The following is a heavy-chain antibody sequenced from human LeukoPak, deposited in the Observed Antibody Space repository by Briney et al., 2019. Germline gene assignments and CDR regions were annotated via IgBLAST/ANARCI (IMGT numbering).Heavy chain of an antibody. CDR1: GFTFTDYW. D-gene: IGHD3-16*01. J-gene: IGHJ4*02. V-gene: IGHV3-7*01. CDR3: ATDMTATGGLGY. Sequence: GGSLRLSCAASGFTFTDYWMSWVRQAPGKGLEWVANIKQDGSETYYVDSVKGRFTISRDNAKNSLYLQMNGLRAEDTAVYYCATDMTATGGLGYWGQGTLVTVSS. CDR2: IKQDGSET.